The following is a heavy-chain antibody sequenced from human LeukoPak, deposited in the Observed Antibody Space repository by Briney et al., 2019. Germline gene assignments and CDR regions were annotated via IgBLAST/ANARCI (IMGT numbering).Heavy chain of an antibody. Sequence: GGSLRLSCSASGFTFSSYAMHWVRQAPGKGLEYVSAISSNGGSTYYADSVKGRFTISRDSSKNTLYLQMSSLRAEDTAVYYCVKDRTMVRGVMLYYYYGMDVWGKGTTVTVSS. J-gene: IGHJ6*04. CDR1: GFTFSSYA. V-gene: IGHV3-64D*06. CDR2: ISSNGGST. CDR3: VKDRTMVRGVMLYYYYGMDV. D-gene: IGHD3-10*01.